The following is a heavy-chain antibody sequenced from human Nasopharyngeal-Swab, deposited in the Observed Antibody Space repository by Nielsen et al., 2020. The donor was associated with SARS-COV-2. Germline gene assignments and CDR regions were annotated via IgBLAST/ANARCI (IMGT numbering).Heavy chain of an antibody. Sequence: GESLKISCAASGFTFNNYNFNWVRQAPGTGLEWVSSISSSSYIYYADSVKGRFTISRDNAKNSLYLQMNSLRAEDTAIYYCARDGLDYDFWSAYFMDVWGQGTTVTVSS. CDR1: GFTFNNYN. V-gene: IGHV3-69-1*02. CDR2: ISSSSYI. D-gene: IGHD3-3*01. CDR3: ARDGLDYDFWSAYFMDV. J-gene: IGHJ6*02.